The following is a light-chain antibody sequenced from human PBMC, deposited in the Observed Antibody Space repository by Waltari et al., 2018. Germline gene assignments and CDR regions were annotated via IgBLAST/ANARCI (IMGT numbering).Light chain of an antibody. J-gene: IGKJ2*01. CDR2: RAS. Sequence: DLQMTQSSSSMCACVGDTVTITCQASQAIDSNLNSFQQKPRKAPQFLISRASSLQSGVPSRFSGGGSGKAFTLTINSLQPEDFATYYCQQGYRFPYTFGQGTKVEIK. CDR1: QAIDSN. V-gene: IGKV1-16*01. CDR3: QQGYRFPYT.